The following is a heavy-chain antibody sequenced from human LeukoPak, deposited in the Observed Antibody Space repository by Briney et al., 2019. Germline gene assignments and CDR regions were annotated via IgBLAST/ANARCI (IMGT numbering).Heavy chain of an antibody. J-gene: IGHJ4*02. CDR3: ARDAAGLDY. D-gene: IGHD2-15*01. Sequence: PGGSLRLSCAASGFTFTNHWMHWVRHAPGKGLVWVSRINYYGTTTMYEDSVKGRFTIYRDNAKNTLYLQMNSLRAEDTAVYYCARDAAGLDYWGQGTLVTVSS. CDR2: INYYGTTT. CDR1: GFTFTNHW. V-gene: IGHV3-74*03.